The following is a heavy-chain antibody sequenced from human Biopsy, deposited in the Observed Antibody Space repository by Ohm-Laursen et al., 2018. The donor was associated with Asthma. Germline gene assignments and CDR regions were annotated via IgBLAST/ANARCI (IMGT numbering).Heavy chain of an antibody. CDR2: IRGSGRSA. Sequence: WISAIRGSGRSAYYADSVKGQFTISRDNAKNTVYPQMNSLRAEDSAIYYCAKYSVFYYRGVFSSRRRHTRSVSAFLLNRSSDL. CDR3: AKYSVFYYRGVFSSRRRHTRSVSAFLLNRSSDL. D-gene: IGHD1-26*01. J-gene: IGHJ2*01. V-gene: IGHV3-23*01.